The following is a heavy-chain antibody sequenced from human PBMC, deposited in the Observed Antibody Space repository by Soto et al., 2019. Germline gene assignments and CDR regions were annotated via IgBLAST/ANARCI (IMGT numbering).Heavy chain of an antibody. CDR2: IYYSGST. CDR1: GGSISSYY. D-gene: IGHD2-21*02. CDR3: ARGADIVVVTATDYYGMDV. J-gene: IGHJ6*02. Sequence: SETLSLTCTVSGGSISSYYWSWIRQPPGKGLEWIGYIYYSGSTNYNPSLKSRVTISVDTSKNQFSLKLSSVTAADTAVYYCARGADIVVVTATDYYGMDVWGQGTRVT. V-gene: IGHV4-59*01.